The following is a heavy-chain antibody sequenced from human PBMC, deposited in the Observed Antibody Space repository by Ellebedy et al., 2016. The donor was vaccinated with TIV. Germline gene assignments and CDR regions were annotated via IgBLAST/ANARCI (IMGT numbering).Heavy chain of an antibody. J-gene: IGHJ4*02. D-gene: IGHD3-10*01. V-gene: IGHV3-7*01. CDR3: ATDTRGYFDF. CDR2: MRQDGNEK. Sequence: GGSLRLSXAASGFTFSNFWMTWARQAPGKGLEWVANMRQDGNEKYYVDSVKGRFTISRDNAKTSLYLQMNSLRVEDTAVYYCATDTRGYFDFWGQGTLVTVSS. CDR1: GFTFSNFW.